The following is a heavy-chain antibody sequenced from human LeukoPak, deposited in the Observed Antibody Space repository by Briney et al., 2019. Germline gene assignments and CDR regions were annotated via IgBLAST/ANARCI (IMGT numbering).Heavy chain of an antibody. CDR1: GGSISSSIYY. CDR3: ARRLGGSGSYYY. J-gene: IGHJ4*02. CDR2: IYYSGST. D-gene: IGHD3-10*01. Sequence: SEALSLTCSVSGGSISSSIYYWGWIRQPPGKGLEWIGSIYYSGSTYYNPSLKSRVTISVDTSKNQFSLKLRSVTAADTAVYYCARRLGGSGSYYYWGQGTLVTVSA. V-gene: IGHV4-39*01.